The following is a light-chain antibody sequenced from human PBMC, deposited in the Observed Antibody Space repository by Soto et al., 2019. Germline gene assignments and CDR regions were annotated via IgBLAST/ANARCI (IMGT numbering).Light chain of an antibody. Sequence: QSVLTQPASVSGSPGQSITISCTGTSSDVGAYNYVSWYQQHPGKAPTLVIFEVRNRPSGVSNRFSGSKSGNTASLTISGLQAEDEADYFCSSYTSSSTVVFGGGTKLTVL. V-gene: IGLV2-14*01. CDR2: EVR. J-gene: IGLJ2*01. CDR3: SSYTSSSTVV. CDR1: SSDVGAYNY.